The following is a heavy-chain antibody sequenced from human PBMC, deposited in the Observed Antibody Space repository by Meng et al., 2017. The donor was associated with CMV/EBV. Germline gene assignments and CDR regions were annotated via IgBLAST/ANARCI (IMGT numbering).Heavy chain of an antibody. CDR2: IKQDGSEK. CDR1: GFTFSSYW. D-gene: IGHD2-2*01. V-gene: IGHV3-7*01. CDR3: AREVIVVVPVNYYYYYGMDV. J-gene: IGHJ6*02. Sequence: ESLKISCAASGFTFSSYWMSWVRQAPGKGLEWVANIKQDGSEKYYVDSVKGRFTISRDNAKNSLYLQMNSLRAEDTAVYYCAREVIVVVPVNYYYYYGMDVWGQGTTVTVSS.